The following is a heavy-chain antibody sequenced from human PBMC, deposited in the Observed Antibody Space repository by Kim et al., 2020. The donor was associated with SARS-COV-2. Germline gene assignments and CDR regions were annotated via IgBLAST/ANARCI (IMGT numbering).Heavy chain of an antibody. V-gene: IGHV3-74*01. CDR3: ARAGYNYAELDY. CDR2: LSDDGKRA. CDR1: EFIFNNYW. J-gene: IGHJ4*02. Sequence: GGSLRLSCVASEFIFNNYWMHWVRQAPGKGLVWVSRLSDDGKRATYADSVRGRFTVSRDNGKNTLYLQMNDLKVEDTGVYFCARAGYNYAELDYWGKGTLVTVSS. D-gene: IGHD5-18*01.